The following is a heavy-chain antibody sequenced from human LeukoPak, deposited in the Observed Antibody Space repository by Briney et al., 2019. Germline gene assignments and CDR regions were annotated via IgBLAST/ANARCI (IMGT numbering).Heavy chain of an antibody. D-gene: IGHD3-22*01. CDR3: AKVFYDSSGYYDDAFDI. CDR2: IRYDGTIK. CDR1: GFTFSSYA. J-gene: IGHJ3*02. Sequence: PGRSLRLSCAASGFTFSSYAMHWVRQAPGKGLEWVAFIRYDGTIKYYADSVKGRFTISRDNSKNTLYLRMNSPRAEDTAVYYCAKVFYDSSGYYDDAFDIWGLGTMVTVSS. V-gene: IGHV3-30*02.